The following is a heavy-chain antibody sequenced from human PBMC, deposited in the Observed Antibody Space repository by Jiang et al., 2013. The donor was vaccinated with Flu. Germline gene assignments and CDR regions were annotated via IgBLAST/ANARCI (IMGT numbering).Heavy chain of an antibody. CDR1: GASISSFY. J-gene: IGHJ4*02. D-gene: IGHD3-22*01. CDR3: ARAPSHYDTTGYYDYYLDY. V-gene: IGHV4-4*09. Sequence: LLKPSETLSLTCTVSGASISSFYWSWIRQPPGKGLEWIGYVYTSGSTNYNPSLKSRVTISVDASKNQFSLKLSSVTTADTAVYYCARAPSHYDTTGYYDYYLDYWGQGTLVTVSS. CDR2: VYTSGST.